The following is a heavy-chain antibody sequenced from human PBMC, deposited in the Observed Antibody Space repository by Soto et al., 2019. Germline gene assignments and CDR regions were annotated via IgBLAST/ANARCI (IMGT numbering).Heavy chain of an antibody. CDR3: ARGIATGQLDP. Sequence: QVQLVQSGAEVKKPGASVKISCKASGYTFTRYTMNWVRQAPGQRLEWMGWINPDNGNTKSSQQFQDRVIITRDTPASTAYMDLSSLRSEDTAVYYCARGIATGQLDPWGQGTLVTVSS. D-gene: IGHD2-15*01. J-gene: IGHJ5*02. CDR1: GYTFTRYT. V-gene: IGHV1-3*01. CDR2: INPDNGNT.